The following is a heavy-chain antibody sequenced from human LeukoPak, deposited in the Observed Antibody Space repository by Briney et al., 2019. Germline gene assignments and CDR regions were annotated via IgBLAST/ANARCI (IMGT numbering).Heavy chain of an antibody. D-gene: IGHD6-19*01. CDR1: GYTFTSYA. V-gene: IGHV7-4-1*02. CDR2: INTNTGNP. Sequence: WASVKVSCKASGYTFTSYAMNWVRQAPGQGLEWMGWINTNTGNPTYAQGFTGRFVFSLDTSVSTAYLQISSLKAEDTAVYYCARSLGSSGWTNGFDYRGQGTLVTVSS. J-gene: IGHJ4*02. CDR3: ARSLGSSGWTNGFDY.